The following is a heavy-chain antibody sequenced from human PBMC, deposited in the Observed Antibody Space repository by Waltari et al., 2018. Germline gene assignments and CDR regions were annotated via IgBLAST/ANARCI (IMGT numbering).Heavy chain of an antibody. J-gene: IGHJ6*02. CDR1: GGSISSSSYY. V-gene: IGHV4-39*01. Sequence: QLQLQESGPGLVKPSETLSLTCTVSGGSISSSSYYWGWIRKPPGKGLEWIGSMYYSGSTDYSPSLKGRVTISVDTSKNQFSLKLRSVTAADTAVYYCARQRYDFWSGYSYYYGMDVWGQGTTVTVSS. CDR2: MYYSGST. CDR3: ARQRYDFWSGYSYYYGMDV. D-gene: IGHD3-3*01.